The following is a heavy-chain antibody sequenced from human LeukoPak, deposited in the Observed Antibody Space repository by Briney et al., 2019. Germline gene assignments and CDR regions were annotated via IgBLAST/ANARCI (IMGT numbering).Heavy chain of an antibody. J-gene: IGHJ4*02. V-gene: IGHV4-39*01. CDR1: TFSSYA. D-gene: IGHD3-22*01. Sequence: TFSSYAMSWIRQPPGKGLEWIGSIYYRGSTYYNPSLKSRVTISVDTSKNQFSLKLSSVTAADTAVYYCARSPWEGMIVEDYWGQGTLVTVSS. CDR2: IYYRGST. CDR3: ARSPWEGMIVEDY.